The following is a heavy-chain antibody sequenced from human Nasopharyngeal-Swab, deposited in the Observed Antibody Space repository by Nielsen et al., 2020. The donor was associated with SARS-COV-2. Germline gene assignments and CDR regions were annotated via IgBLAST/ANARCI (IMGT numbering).Heavy chain of an antibody. CDR2: IYYSGST. J-gene: IGHJ4*02. D-gene: IGHD3-3*01. CDR3: ARAPTVFGVVITAFDY. Sequence: RQAPGKGLEWIGYIYYSGSTYYNPSLKSRLTIPVDTSKNQFSLKLSSVTAADTAVYYCARAPTVFGVVITAFDYWGQGALVTVSS. V-gene: IGHV4-31*02.